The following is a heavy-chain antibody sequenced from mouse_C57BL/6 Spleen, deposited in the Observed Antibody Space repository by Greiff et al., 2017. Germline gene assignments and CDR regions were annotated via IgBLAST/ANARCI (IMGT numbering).Heavy chain of an antibody. D-gene: IGHD1-1*01. V-gene: IGHV1-76*01. J-gene: IGHJ1*03. CDR3: ARTTGFPHWYFDV. CDR2: IYPGSGNT. Sequence: QVQLQQSGAELVRPGASVKLSCKASGYTFTDYYINWVKQRPGQGLEWIARIYPGSGNTYYNEKFKGKATLTAEKSSSTAYMQLSSLTSEDSAVYFCARTTGFPHWYFDVWGTGTTVTVSS. CDR1: GYTFTDYY.